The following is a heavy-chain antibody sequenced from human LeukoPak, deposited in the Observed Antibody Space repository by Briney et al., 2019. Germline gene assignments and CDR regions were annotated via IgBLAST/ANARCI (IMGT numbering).Heavy chain of an antibody. CDR1: GGSISSYY. V-gene: IGHV4-59*01. CDR3: ARESFDSSGSLGAYYYYYYMDV. J-gene: IGHJ6*03. D-gene: IGHD3-22*01. Sequence: SETLSLTCTVSGGSISSYYWSWIRQPPGKGLEWIGYIYYSGSTNYNPSLKSRVTISVDTSKNQFSLKLSSVTAADTAVYYCARESFDSSGSLGAYYYYYYMDVWGKGTTVTVSS. CDR2: IYYSGST.